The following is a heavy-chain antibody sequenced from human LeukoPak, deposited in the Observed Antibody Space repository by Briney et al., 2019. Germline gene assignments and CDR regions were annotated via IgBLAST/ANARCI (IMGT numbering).Heavy chain of an antibody. CDR3: ARSVWSGYYWHYYYYMDV. D-gene: IGHD3-3*01. Sequence: PGGSLRLSCAASGFTFSSYAMSWVRQAPGKGLEWVSAISGSGGSTYYADSVKGRFTISRDNSKNSLYLQMSSLRAEDTAVYYCARSVWSGYYWHYYYYMDVWGKGTTVTVSS. CDR1: GFTFSSYA. J-gene: IGHJ6*03. CDR2: ISGSGGST. V-gene: IGHV3-23*01.